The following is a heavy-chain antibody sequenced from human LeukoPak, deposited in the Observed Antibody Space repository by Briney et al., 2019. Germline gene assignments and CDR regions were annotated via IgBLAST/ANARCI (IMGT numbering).Heavy chain of an antibody. J-gene: IGHJ4*02. D-gene: IGHD1-26*01. Sequence: PGGSLRLSCAASGFTFSSYAMSWVRQAPGKGLEWVSAISASGGSTYYADSVKGRFTISRDNSKNTLYLQMNGLRAEDTAVYYCAKAGGATYYFDYWGQGTLVTVSS. CDR1: GFTFSSYA. CDR3: AKAGGATYYFDY. V-gene: IGHV3-23*01. CDR2: ISASGGST.